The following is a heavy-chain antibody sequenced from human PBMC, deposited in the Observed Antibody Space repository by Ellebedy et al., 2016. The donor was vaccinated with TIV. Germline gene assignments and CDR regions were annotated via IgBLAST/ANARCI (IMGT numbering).Heavy chain of an antibody. Sequence: GESLKISCAASGFTFSTHAMHWVRQAPGQRLEWMGWINAGNGDTTYSQRFQGRVTITRDTSASTAYMELSSLRSEDTAVYYCARDRSSSSIYDYWGQGTLVTVSS. CDR2: INAGNGDT. V-gene: IGHV1-3*01. J-gene: IGHJ4*02. CDR3: ARDRSSSSIYDY. CDR1: GFTFSTHA. D-gene: IGHD6-6*01.